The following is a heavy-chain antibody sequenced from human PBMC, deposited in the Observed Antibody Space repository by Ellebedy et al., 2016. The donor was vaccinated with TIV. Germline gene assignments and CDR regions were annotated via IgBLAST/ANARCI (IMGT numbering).Heavy chain of an antibody. J-gene: IGHJ3*01. Sequence: MPSETLSLTCTVSGASMSSFYWNWIRQSPGKGLEWVGFIHFSGCSNYNPSLTSRVTMSVDTSKSQFSLRLTSVTAADTAVYYCAMWDEPKYAFAVWGQGTMVTVSS. D-gene: IGHD1-26*01. CDR3: AMWDEPKYAFAV. CDR1: GASMSSFY. V-gene: IGHV4-59*08. CDR2: IHFSGCS.